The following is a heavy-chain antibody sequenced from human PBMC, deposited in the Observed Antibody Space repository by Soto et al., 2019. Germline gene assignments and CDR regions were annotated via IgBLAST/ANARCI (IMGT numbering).Heavy chain of an antibody. D-gene: IGHD2-2*01. CDR1: GFTFSSYP. CDR3: ARDINYALDY. V-gene: IGHV3-48*02. CDR2: FGTSDSYI. Sequence: EVQLVESGGVLVQPGGSLRLSCAASGFTFSSYPMNWVRQVPGKGLEWVSHFGTSDSYIYYADSVKGRFTISRDNAKNSLYLQMNSLRDEDTAVYYCARDINYALDYWGQGTLVTVSS. J-gene: IGHJ4*02.